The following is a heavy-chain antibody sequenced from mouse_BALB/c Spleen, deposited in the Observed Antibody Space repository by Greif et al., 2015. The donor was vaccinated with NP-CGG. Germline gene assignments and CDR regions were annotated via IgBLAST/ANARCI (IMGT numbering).Heavy chain of an antibody. CDR1: GYTFTSSW. D-gene: IGHD2-1*01. Sequence: QVQLQQSGSVLVRPGASVKLSCKASGYTFTSSWMHWAKQRPGQGLEWIGEIHPNSGNTNYNEKFKGKATLTVDTSSSTAYVDLSSLTSEDSAVYYCARTPYGNHAMDYWGQGTSVTVSS. CDR2: IHPNSGNT. V-gene: IGHV1S130*01. J-gene: IGHJ4*01. CDR3: ARTPYGNHAMDY.